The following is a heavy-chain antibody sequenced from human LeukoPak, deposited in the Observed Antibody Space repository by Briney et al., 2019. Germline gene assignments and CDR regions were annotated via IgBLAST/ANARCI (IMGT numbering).Heavy chain of an antibody. CDR2: IIPIFGTA. CDR1: GGTFSSYA. J-gene: IGHJ5*02. CDR3: ARDLSIAARPDWFDP. V-gene: IGHV1-69*13. D-gene: IGHD6-6*01. Sequence: SVKVSCKASGGTFSSYAISWVRQAPGQGLEWMGGIIPIFGTANYAQKFQGRVTITADESTSTAYMELSSLRSEDTAVYYCARDLSIAARPDWFDPWGQGTLVTVSS.